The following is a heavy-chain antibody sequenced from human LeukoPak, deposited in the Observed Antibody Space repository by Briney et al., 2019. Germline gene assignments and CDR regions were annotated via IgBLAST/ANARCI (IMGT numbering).Heavy chain of an antibody. CDR2: IIPILGIA. CDR1: GGTFSSYA. Sequence: PVKVSCKASGGTFSSYAISWVRQAPGQGLEWMGRIIPILGIANYAQKFRGRVTITADKSTSTAYMELSSLRSEDTAVYYCARDLPHPVVVTSNWFDPWGQGTLVTVSS. J-gene: IGHJ5*02. D-gene: IGHD2-21*02. V-gene: IGHV1-69*04. CDR3: ARDLPHPVVVTSNWFDP.